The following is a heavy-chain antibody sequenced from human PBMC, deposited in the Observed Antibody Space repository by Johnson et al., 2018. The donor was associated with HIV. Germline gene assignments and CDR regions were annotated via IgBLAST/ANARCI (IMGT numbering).Heavy chain of an antibody. CDR3: AREKQNYYDSSGYAFDI. J-gene: IGHJ3*02. CDR2: ISGDGSST. D-gene: IGHD3-22*01. Sequence: VQLVESGGGLVQPGGSLRLSCAASGFTFSSYWMHWVRQAPGKGLVWVSRISGDGSSTTYADSVKGRFTISRDNAKNTLYLQMNSLRAEDTAVYYCAREKQNYYDSSGYAFDIWGQGTMVTVSS. CDR1: GFTFSSYW. V-gene: IGHV3-74*01.